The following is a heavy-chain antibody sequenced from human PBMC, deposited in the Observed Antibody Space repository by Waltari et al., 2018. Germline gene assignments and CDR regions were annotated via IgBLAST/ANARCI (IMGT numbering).Heavy chain of an antibody. Sequence: QLQLQESGPGLVKPSGTLSLTCVVSGYSMSSTYWWSWVRQPPGKGLEWIGQAYGGGKTNYNPSFASRVTVALDTYNKQFSLTVTSATAADTAVYYCARDRGRGLYLDSWGPGLLVTVSP. V-gene: IGHV4-4*02. CDR1: GYSMSSTYW. CDR3: ARDRGRGLYLDS. CDR2: AYGGGKT. J-gene: IGHJ4*02. D-gene: IGHD5-12*01.